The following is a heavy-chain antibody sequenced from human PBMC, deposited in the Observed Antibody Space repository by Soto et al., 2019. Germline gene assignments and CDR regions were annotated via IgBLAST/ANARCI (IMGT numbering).Heavy chain of an antibody. Sequence: PSETLSLTCAVSGGSISSGGYSWSWIRQPPGKGLEWIGYIYHSGSTYYNPSLKSRVTISVDRSKNQFSLKLSSVTAADTAVYYCARAHDYGDSSSFDPWGQGTLVTVSS. CDR2: IYHSGST. V-gene: IGHV4-30-2*01. CDR1: GGSISSGGYS. J-gene: IGHJ5*02. D-gene: IGHD4-17*01. CDR3: ARAHDYGDSSSFDP.